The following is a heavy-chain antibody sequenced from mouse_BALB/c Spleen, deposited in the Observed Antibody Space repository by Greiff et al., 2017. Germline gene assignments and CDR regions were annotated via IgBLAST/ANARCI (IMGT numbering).Heavy chain of an antibody. D-gene: IGHD4-1*01. CDR1: GDSITSGY. V-gene: IGHV3-8*02. Sequence: EVQLQESGPSLVKPSQTLSLTCSVTGDSITSGYWNWIRKFPGNKLEYMGYISYSGSTYYNPSLKSRISITRDTSKNQYYLQLNSVTTEDTATYYCARYKVGRGGFDYWGQGTTLTVSS. CDR2: ISYSGST. CDR3: ARYKVGRGGFDY. J-gene: IGHJ2*01.